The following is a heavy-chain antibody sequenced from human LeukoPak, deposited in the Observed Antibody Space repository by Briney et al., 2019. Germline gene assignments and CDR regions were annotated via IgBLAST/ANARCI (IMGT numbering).Heavy chain of an antibody. CDR1: GYTFTRYA. V-gene: IGHV7-4-1*02. CDR3: ARKSVAATPRDIVYQYYSMDV. CDR2: INTNTGNP. Sequence: ASVRVSCTASGYTFTRYAMNWVRQAPGQGLEWMGWINTNTGNPTYAQGFTGRFVFSLDTSVSTAYLQISSLKAEDTAVYYCARKSVAATPRDIVYQYYSMDVWGKGTTVTISS. J-gene: IGHJ6*03. D-gene: IGHD2-15*01.